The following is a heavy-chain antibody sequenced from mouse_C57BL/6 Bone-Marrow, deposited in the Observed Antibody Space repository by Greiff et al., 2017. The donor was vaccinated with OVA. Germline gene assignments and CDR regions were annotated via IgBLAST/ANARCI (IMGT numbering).Heavy chain of an antibody. J-gene: IGHJ2*01. Sequence: VQLQQSGAELVKPGASVKLSCTASGFNINDYSMHWVKQRTEQGLEWIGRIDPEDGETNYAPKFQGKATITEEPSSNTADLQRSSLTSEDTAVDYCARSGFYDGPLLDYWGQGTTLTVSS. V-gene: IGHV14-2*01. CDR1: GFNINDYS. CDR3: ARSGFYDGPLLDY. D-gene: IGHD2-3*01. CDR2: IDPEDGET.